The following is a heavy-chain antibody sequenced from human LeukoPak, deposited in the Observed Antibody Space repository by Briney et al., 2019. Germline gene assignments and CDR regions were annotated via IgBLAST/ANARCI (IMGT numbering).Heavy chain of an antibody. J-gene: IGHJ4*02. D-gene: IGHD3-16*01. Sequence: SETLSLTCTVSGGSISSGDYYWSWIRQPPGKGLEWIGYIYYSGSTYYNPSLKSRVTISVDTSKNQFSLKLSSATAADTAVYYCARSGPTLTLPYFDYWGQGTLVTVSS. CDR3: ARSGPTLTLPYFDY. CDR1: GGSISSGDYY. CDR2: IYYSGST. V-gene: IGHV4-30-4*01.